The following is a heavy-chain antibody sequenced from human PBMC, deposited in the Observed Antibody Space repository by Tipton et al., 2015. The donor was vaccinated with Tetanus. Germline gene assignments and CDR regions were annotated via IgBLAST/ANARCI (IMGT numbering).Heavy chain of an antibody. CDR1: GGSISSYY. D-gene: IGHD3-10*01. CDR3: ARAGRGRVFDY. V-gene: IGHV4-59*01. J-gene: IGHJ4*02. CDR2: IYYTGST. Sequence: LRLSCTVSGGSISSYYWSWIRQPPGKGLEWLGYIYYTGSTNYNPSLNSRVAISLDTSKDQFSLKLSSVTAADTAVYYCARAGRGRVFDYWGQGTLVTVSS.